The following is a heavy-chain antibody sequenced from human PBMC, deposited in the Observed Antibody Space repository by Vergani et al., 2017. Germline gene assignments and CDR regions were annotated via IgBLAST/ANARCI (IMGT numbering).Heavy chain of an antibody. V-gene: IGHV1-2*02. D-gene: IGHD3-3*01. CDR3: ARELAFSDFWSGYFSDYYYGMDV. CDR1: GYTFTGYY. CDR2: INPNSGGT. Sequence: VQLVQSGAEVKKPGASVKVSCKASGYTFTGYYMHWVRQAPGQGLEWMGWINPNSGGTNYAQKFQGRVTMTRDTSISTAYMELSRLRSDDTAVYYCARELAFSDFWSGYFSDYYYGMDVWGQGTTVTVSS. J-gene: IGHJ6*02.